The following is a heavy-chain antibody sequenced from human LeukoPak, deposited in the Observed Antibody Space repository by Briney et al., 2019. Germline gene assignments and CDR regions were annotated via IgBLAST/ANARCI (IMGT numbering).Heavy chain of an antibody. CDR3: AREGDTAMVTVDY. CDR1: GFTFSNYN. CDR2: ISSSSSYI. D-gene: IGHD5-18*01. V-gene: IGHV3-21*01. J-gene: IGHJ4*02. Sequence: PGGSLRLSCAVSGFTFSNYNMNWVRQAPGKGLEWVSSISSSSSYIYYADSVKGRFTISRDNVKNSLYLQMNSLRAEDTAVYYCAREGDTAMVTVDYWGQGTLVTVSS.